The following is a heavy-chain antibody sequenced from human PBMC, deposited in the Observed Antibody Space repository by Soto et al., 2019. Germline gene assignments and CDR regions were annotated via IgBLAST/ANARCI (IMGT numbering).Heavy chain of an antibody. CDR1: GFTFTRYS. CDR3: ARESEDLTSNFDY. CDR2: ISSTTNYI. J-gene: IGHJ4*02. V-gene: IGHV3-21*06. Sequence: VGSLRLSGAASGFTFTRYSMNWVRQAPGKGLEWVSSISSTTNYIYYGDSMKGRFTISRDNAKNSLYLEMNSLRAEDTAVYYCARESEDLTSNFDYWGQGTLVTVSS.